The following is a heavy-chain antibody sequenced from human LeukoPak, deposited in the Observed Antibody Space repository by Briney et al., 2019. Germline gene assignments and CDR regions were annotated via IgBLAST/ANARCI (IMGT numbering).Heavy chain of an antibody. V-gene: IGHV3-74*03. CDR1: GFTFNSNW. CDR2: INSDASST. Sequence: GGSLRLSCAASGFTFNSNWMHWVRQAPGKGLVWVSRINSDASSTTYADSVKGRFTISRDNAKNTLYLQMNSLRAEDTAVYYCVVGSGGHYSWGQGTLVTVFS. D-gene: IGHD2-15*01. CDR3: VVGSGGHYS. J-gene: IGHJ4*02.